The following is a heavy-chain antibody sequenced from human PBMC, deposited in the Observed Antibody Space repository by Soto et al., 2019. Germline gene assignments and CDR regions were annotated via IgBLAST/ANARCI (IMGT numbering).Heavy chain of an antibody. CDR3: ARDSPIGSTFSGYDAIDS. J-gene: IGHJ4*02. D-gene: IGHD5-12*01. V-gene: IGHV1-69*04. Sequence: SVKVSCKASGGTFSTSTFTWVRQAPGQGLEWMGRTIPLLNVADYAQDFQGRLTITADKSTNTTYMELTSLTSKDTAVYFCARDSPIGSTFSGYDAIDSWGQGTLVTVS. CDR1: GGTFSTST. CDR2: TIPLLNVA.